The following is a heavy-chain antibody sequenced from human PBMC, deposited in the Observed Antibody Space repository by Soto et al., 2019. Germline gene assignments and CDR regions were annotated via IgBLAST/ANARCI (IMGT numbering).Heavy chain of an antibody. CDR1: VFTFSSYS. CDR2: ISSSSSYI. CDR3: ARDPPLSMIVVVGVDDF. V-gene: IGHV3-21*01. J-gene: IGHJ4*02. Sequence: PGGSLRLSCAASVFTFSSYSMNWVRQAPGKGLEWVSSISSSSSYIYYADSVKGRFTISRDNAKNSLYLQMNSLRAEDTAVYYCARDPPLSMIVVVGVDDFWGQGTLVTVSS. D-gene: IGHD3-22*01.